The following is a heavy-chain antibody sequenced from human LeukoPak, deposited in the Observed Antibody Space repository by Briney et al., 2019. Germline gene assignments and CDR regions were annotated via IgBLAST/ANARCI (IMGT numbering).Heavy chain of an antibody. J-gene: IGHJ4*02. Sequence: SETLSLTCGVYGGSFSGFYWSWIRQPPGKGLEWIGEINHSGSTNYNPSLKSRVTISVDASNNQFSLKLSSVTAADTAVYYCARDRRGFVVVVAATGYFDYWGQRTLVTVS. CDR2: INHSGST. V-gene: IGHV4-34*01. D-gene: IGHD2-15*01. CDR3: ARDRRGFVVVVAATGYFDY. CDR1: GGSFSGFY.